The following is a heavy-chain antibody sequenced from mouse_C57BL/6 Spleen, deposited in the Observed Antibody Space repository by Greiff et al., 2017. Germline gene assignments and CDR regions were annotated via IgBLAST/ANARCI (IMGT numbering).Heavy chain of an antibody. CDR3: ARGGLRRDGYAMDY. J-gene: IGHJ4*01. Sequence: EVMLVESGGGLVKPGGSLKLSCAASGFTFSDYGMHWVRQAPGKGLEWVAYISSGSSTIYYADTVKGRFTISRDNAKNTPFLQMTSLRSEDTAMYYCARGGLRRDGYAMDYWGQGTSVTVSS. CDR2: ISSGSSTI. CDR1: GFTFSDYG. V-gene: IGHV5-17*01. D-gene: IGHD2-4*01.